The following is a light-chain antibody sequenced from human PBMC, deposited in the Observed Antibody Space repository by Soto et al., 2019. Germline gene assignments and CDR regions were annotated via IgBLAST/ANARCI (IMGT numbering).Light chain of an antibody. J-gene: IGLJ2*01. Sequence: QSLLTQPASVSGSPGQSITISCTGTSSDVGSYDLVSWYQQHPGNAPKLMIYEVSKRPSGVSDRFSGSKSGNTASLTISGLQADDEADYYCCSYATTTLFGGGTQLTVL. V-gene: IGLV2-23*02. CDR2: EVS. CDR3: CSYATTTL. CDR1: SSDVGSYDL.